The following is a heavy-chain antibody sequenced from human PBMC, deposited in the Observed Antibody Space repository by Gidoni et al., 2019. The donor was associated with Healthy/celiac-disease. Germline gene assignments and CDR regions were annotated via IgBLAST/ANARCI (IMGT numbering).Heavy chain of an antibody. V-gene: IGHV2-26*01. CDR3: ARMVGSEAYCGGDCYSVGVYGMDV. D-gene: IGHD2-21*02. CDR1: GFSLSNARMG. J-gene: IGHJ6*02. CDR2: IFSNDEK. Sequence: QVTLKESGPVLVKPTETLTLTCTVSGFSLSNARMGVSWIRQPPGKALEWLAHIFSNDEKSYSTSLKSRLTISKDTSKSQVVLTMTNMDPVDTATYYCARMVGSEAYCGGDCYSVGVYGMDVWGQGTTVTVSS.